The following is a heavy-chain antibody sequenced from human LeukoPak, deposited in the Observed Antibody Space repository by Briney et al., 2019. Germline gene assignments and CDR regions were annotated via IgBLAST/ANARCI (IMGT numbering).Heavy chain of an antibody. CDR1: GFTFSSHW. V-gene: IGHV3-74*01. D-gene: IGHD3/OR15-3a*01. J-gene: IGHJ4*02. Sequence: EGSLRLSCAASGFTFSSHWIHWVRQAPGKGLVWVSFINNDGRVTSYADSVKGRFTISRDNAKNTLYLQMNTLRAEDTAMYYCARGGLGAVDYWGPGTLVTVSS. CDR2: INNDGRVT. CDR3: ARGGLGAVDY.